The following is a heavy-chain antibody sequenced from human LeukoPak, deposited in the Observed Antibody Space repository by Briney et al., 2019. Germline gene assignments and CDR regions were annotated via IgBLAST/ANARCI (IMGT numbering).Heavy chain of an antibody. Sequence: TGGSLRLSCAASGFPFSSFAMSWVRQAPGKGLEWVSTISGGGDATYYADSVKGRFTISRDNSKNTLYLQMNSLRVEDTAVYYCARDSSMLRGPLVIYYFDFWGQGTLVTVSS. J-gene: IGHJ4*02. CDR1: GFPFSSFA. CDR3: ARDSSMLRGPLVIYYFDF. D-gene: IGHD3-10*01. CDR2: ISGGGDAT. V-gene: IGHV3-23*01.